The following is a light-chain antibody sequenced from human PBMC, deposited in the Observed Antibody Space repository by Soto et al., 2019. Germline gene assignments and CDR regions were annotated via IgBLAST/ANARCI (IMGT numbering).Light chain of an antibody. CDR3: FSHRSGDSHV. V-gene: IGLV2-14*01. CDR1: SSDIGAYDY. CDR2: EVN. Sequence: QSVLTQPASLSVSPGQSITISCTGTSSDIGAYDYVSWFQQHPGKAPKLMISEVNNRPSGVSNRFSGSKSGNTAYLTISGLQAEDEADYYCFSHRSGDSHVFGTGTKVTVL. J-gene: IGLJ1*01.